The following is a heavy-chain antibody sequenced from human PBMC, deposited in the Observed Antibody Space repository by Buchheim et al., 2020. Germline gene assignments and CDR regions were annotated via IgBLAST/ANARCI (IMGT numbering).Heavy chain of an antibody. Sequence: EVQLVESGGGLVKPGGSLRLSCAASGFTFSSYSMNWVRQAPGKGLEWVSSISRTSNYIYYADSMKGRFTISRDNAKNSLYLQMSSLRAEDTAVYYCARADYIPASHFDYWGQGTL. J-gene: IGHJ4*02. CDR2: ISRTSNYI. D-gene: IGHD4-11*01. CDR1: GFTFSSYS. V-gene: IGHV3-21*01. CDR3: ARADYIPASHFDY.